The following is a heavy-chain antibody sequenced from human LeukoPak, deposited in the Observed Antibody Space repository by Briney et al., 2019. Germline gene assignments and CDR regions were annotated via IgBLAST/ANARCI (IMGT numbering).Heavy chain of an antibody. CDR1: GYTFTGYY. Sequence: ASVKVSCKASGYTFTGYYMHWVRQAPGQGLEWMGWINPNSGGTNYAQKFQGRVTMTRDTSISTAYMELSRLRSDDTAVYYCARALSLLLWFGEFGYWGQGTLVTVSS. CDR2: INPNSGGT. V-gene: IGHV1-2*02. CDR3: ARALSLLLWFGEFGY. J-gene: IGHJ4*02. D-gene: IGHD3-10*01.